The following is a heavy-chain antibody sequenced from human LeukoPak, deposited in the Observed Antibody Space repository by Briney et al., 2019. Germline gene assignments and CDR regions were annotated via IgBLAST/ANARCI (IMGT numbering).Heavy chain of an antibody. CDR1: GFTVSSNY. Sequence: GGSLRLSCAASGFTVSSNYMSWVRQAPGKGLEWVSVIYSGGSTYYADSVKGRFTISRDNSKNTLYLQMNSLRAEDTAVYCCARDTTTYCSSTSCYRKVSWFDPWGQGTLVTVSS. D-gene: IGHD2-2*01. CDR2: IYSGGST. CDR3: ARDTTTYCSSTSCYRKVSWFDP. J-gene: IGHJ5*02. V-gene: IGHV3-53*01.